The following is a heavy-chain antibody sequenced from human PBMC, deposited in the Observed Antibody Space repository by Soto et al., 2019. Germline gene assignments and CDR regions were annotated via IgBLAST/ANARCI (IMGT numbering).Heavy chain of an antibody. CDR3: PRGGAPIDF. J-gene: IGHJ4*02. Sequence: QVQLVQSGAEVKKPGASVKVSCKASGYTFTNFGISWVRQAPGQGFEWMGWSSAYNGNTNYAQNFQGRVPMTTDNSTSPAYRELRILISDDTAGYYWPRGGAPIDFWVKGTLVTVTS. D-gene: IGHD3-16*01. CDR2: SSAYNGNT. V-gene: IGHV1-18*01. CDR1: GYTFTNFG.